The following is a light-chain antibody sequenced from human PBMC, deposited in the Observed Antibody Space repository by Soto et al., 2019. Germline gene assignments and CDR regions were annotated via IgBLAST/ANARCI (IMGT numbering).Light chain of an antibody. CDR3: QQYYNYPWT. CDR1: QMISSW. Sequence: DIQMTQSPSTLSASVGDRVTITCRASQMISSWLAWYQQKPGKAPKILIYDASSLESGVPSRFRGSESGTEFTRTIRSLQPDDFATYYSQQYYNYPWTFGQGTKVEIK. J-gene: IGKJ1*01. V-gene: IGKV1-5*01. CDR2: DAS.